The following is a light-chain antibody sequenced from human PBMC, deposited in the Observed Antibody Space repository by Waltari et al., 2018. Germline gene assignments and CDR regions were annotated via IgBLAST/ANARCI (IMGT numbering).Light chain of an antibody. CDR1: TRDVGRYNY. CDR3: SSYTSIKTPYVV. Sequence: QSALTQPASVSGSPGQSITISCTGTTRDVGRYNYVSWYQCHPGKAPGLIIYEVTNRPSGVSDRFSGSKSGNTAALSISGLQPEDEADYYCSSYTSIKTPYVVFGGGTKVTVL. V-gene: IGLV2-14*01. J-gene: IGLJ2*01. CDR2: EVT.